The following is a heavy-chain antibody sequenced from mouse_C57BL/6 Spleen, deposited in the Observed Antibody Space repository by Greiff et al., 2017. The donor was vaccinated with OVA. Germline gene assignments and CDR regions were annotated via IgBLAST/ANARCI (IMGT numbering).Heavy chain of an antibody. V-gene: IGHV1-81*01. D-gene: IGHD2-5*01. CDR2: IYPRSGNT. Sequence: QVQLQQSGAELARPGASVKLSCKASGYTFTSYGISWVKQRTGQGLEWIGEIYPRSGNTYYNEKFKGKATLTADKSSSTAYMELRSLTSEDSAVYFCAREDDSNYPAWFAYWGQGTLVTVSA. CDR1: GYTFTSYG. J-gene: IGHJ3*01. CDR3: AREDDSNYPAWFAY.